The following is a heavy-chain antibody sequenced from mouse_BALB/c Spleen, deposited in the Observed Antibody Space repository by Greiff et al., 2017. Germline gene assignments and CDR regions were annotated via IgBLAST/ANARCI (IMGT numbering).Heavy chain of an antibody. CDR3: ARRGYCNYVGYAMDY. CDR2: INPSSGYT. D-gene: IGHD2-1*01. CDR1: GYTFTSYT. J-gene: IGHJ4*01. V-gene: IGHV1-4*01. Sequence: VQLQQSGAELARPGASVKMSCKASGYTFTSYTMHWVKQRPGQGLEWIGYINPSSGYTNYNQKFKDKATLTADKSSSTAYMQLSSLTSEDSAVYYCARRGYCNYVGYAMDYWGQGTSVTVSS.